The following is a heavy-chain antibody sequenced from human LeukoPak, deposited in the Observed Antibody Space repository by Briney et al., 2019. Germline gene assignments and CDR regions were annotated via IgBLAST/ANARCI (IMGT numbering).Heavy chain of an antibody. CDR3: ARGKYDSSGYYYYFDY. D-gene: IGHD3-22*01. J-gene: IGHJ4*02. V-gene: IGHV4-59*01. CDR1: GDSISSYY. CDR2: IYYSGST. Sequence: PSETLSLTCTVYGDSISSYYWSWLGQPPGKGREWVGCIYYSGSTNYNPSLKSRDTISVDTSKNQFSLKLSSVTAADTAVYYCARGKYDSSGYYYYFDYWGQGTLVTVSS.